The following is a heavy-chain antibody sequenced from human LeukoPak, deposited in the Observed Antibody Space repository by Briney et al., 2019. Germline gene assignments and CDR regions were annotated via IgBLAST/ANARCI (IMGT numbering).Heavy chain of an antibody. D-gene: IGHD3-22*01. V-gene: IGHV1-46*01. Sequence: ASVKVSCKASGYTFTSYYMHWVRQAPGQGLEWMGMFNPSGGGTTYAQKFQGRVTMTRDTSTSTVYIELSSLRSEDTAVYYCARGRFVLDYYRFDYWGQGTLVTVSS. CDR1: GYTFTSYY. CDR3: ARGRFVLDYYRFDY. CDR2: FNPSGGGT. J-gene: IGHJ4*02.